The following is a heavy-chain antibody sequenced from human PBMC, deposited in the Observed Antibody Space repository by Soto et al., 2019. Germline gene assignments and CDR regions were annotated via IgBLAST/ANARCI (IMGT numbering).Heavy chain of an antibody. J-gene: IGHJ4*01. D-gene: IGHD1-26*01. CDR3: AKRSMTSGTYVFFDY. CDR2: IGDNS. Sequence: PGGSLRLSCAASGFTFSYYAMSWVRQAPGKGLEWVSTIGDNSHYADSVKGRFTISRDNSKNTLYLQMSSLRAEDTAVYYCAKRSMTSGTYVFFDYWGQGTPVTVSS. CDR1: GFTFSYYA. V-gene: IGHV3-23*01.